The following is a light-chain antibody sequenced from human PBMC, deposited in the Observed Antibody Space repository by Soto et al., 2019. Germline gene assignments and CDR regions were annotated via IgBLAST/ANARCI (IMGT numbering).Light chain of an antibody. V-gene: IGLV3-9*01. Sequence: SYELTQPLSESVALGQTARISCGGNNIGRKNVHWYQQKPGQAPVLVIYNDNSRPSGIPERISGSNSGSSATLTISRAQAGDEADYYCQVWDTSAALIGGGTTLTVL. J-gene: IGLJ2*01. CDR2: NDN. CDR3: QVWDTSAAL. CDR1: NIGRKN.